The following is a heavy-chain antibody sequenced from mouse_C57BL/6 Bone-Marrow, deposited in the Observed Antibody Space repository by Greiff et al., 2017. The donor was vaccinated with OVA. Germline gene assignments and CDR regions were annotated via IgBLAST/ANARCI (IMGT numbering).Heavy chain of an antibody. Sequence: EVQRVESGGGLVQPGGSMKLSCVASGFTFSNYWMNWVRQSPEKGLEWVAQIRLKSDNYATHYAESVKGRFTISRDDSKSSVYLQMNNLRAEDTGIYYCTIYYYGSSYLYFDVWGTGTTVTVSS. CDR2: IRLKSDNYAT. J-gene: IGHJ1*03. V-gene: IGHV6-3*01. CDR1: GFTFSNYW. D-gene: IGHD1-1*01. CDR3: TIYYYGSSYLYFDV.